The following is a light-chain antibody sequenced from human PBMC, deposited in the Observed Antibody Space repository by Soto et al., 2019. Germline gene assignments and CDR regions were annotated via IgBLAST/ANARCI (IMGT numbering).Light chain of an antibody. Sequence: EMVMTQSPATLSVSPGDRATLSCRASQSVNTNLAWFQQKPGQAPRLLIYGASTRATGVPARFSGSASGTEFTLTISSLQSEDFAVYYCQQCNNWPLTFGGGTRVEIK. CDR1: QSVNTN. CDR2: GAS. V-gene: IGKV3-15*01. J-gene: IGKJ4*01. CDR3: QQCNNWPLT.